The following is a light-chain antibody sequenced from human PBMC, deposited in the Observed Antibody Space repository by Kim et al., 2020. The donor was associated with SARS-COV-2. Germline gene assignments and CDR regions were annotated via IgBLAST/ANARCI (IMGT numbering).Light chain of an antibody. CDR1: QTVISNF. Sequence: SPGERATLSCRASQTVISNFLAWYQQKPGQAPRLLLYGASSRATGIPDRFSGSGSGTDFTLTISRLEPEDFAVYYCQQYGRSLPYTFGQGTKLEIK. V-gene: IGKV3-20*01. CDR3: QQYGRSLPYT. J-gene: IGKJ2*01. CDR2: GAS.